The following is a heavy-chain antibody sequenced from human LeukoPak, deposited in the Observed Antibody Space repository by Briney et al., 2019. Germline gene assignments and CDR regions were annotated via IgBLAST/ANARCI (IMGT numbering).Heavy chain of an antibody. J-gene: IGHJ4*02. Sequence: PGGSLRLSCAASGFTFSSYGMHWVRQAPGKGLEWVAVISYDGSNKYYADSVKGRFTTSRDNSKNTLYLQMNSLRAEDTAVYYCAKDQRGSGSYYYWGQGTLVTVSS. CDR2: ISYDGSNK. CDR1: GFTFSSYG. D-gene: IGHD1-26*01. CDR3: AKDQRGSGSYYY. V-gene: IGHV3-30*18.